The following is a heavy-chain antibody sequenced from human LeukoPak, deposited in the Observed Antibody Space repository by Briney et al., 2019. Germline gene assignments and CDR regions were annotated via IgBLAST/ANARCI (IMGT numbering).Heavy chain of an antibody. CDR3: ARVGGSRTR. CDR1: GGSISSSTYY. Sequence: SETLSLTCTVSGGSISSSTYYWGWIRQPPGKGLEWIGSIYYSGSPYYNPSLKSRVTISVDTSKNQFSLKLNSVTAADTAVYYCARVGGSRTRWGQGTMVTVSS. J-gene: IGHJ3*01. CDR2: IYYSGSP. D-gene: IGHD1-26*01. V-gene: IGHV4-39*07.